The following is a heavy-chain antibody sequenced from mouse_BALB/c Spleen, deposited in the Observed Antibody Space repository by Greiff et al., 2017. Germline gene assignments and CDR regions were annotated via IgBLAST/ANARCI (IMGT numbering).Heavy chain of an antibody. D-gene: IGHD2-14*01. V-gene: IGHV3-1*02. CDR1: GYSITSGYI. CDR3: ARGDYKYEDSKVMDY. Sequence: EVKLQESGPDLVKPSQSLSLTCTASGYSITSGYIWYWIRQLPGNKLGWMGYIHYSGSTNYNPSLKSRIPITRDTSKNQFFLQLNSVTTEDTATYYCARGDYKYEDSKVMDYWGQGTSVTVSS. J-gene: IGHJ4*01. CDR2: IHYSGST.